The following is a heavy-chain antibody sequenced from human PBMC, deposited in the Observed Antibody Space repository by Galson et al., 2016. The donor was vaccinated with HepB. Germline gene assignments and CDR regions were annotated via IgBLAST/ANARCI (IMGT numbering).Heavy chain of an antibody. Sequence: SLRLSCAASGLTLSSYAMTWVRQAPGKGLEWVSIISGTGGRTFYADSVKGRFTISRDNSKNTLYLQMSGLRAEETAVYYCANLGCDFDIVVIPAAPFDYWGQGTLVTVAS. D-gene: IGHD2-2*01. CDR1: GLTLSSYA. J-gene: IGHJ4*02. V-gene: IGHV3-23*01. CDR3: ANLGCDFDIVVIPAAPFDY. CDR2: ISGTGGRT.